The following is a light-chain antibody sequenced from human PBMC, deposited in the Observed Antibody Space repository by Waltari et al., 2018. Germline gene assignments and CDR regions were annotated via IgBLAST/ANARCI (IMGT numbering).Light chain of an antibody. V-gene: IGKV4-1*01. J-gene: IGKJ4*01. CDR3: QQYYETPLT. CDR1: QSVLYSSNNKNY. CDR2: WAS. Sequence: DIVMTQSPDSLAVSLGERATINCKASQSVLYSSNNKNYLAWYQQKPGQPPKLLIYWASNRESGVPGRFSGSWSGTDFTLTISSLQAEDVAVYYCQQYYETPLTFGGGTKVEIK.